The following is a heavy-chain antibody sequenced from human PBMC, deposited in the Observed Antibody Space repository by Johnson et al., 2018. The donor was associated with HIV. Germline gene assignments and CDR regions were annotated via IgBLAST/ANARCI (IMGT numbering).Heavy chain of an antibody. D-gene: IGHD1-26*01. CDR3: ARDSGSYQGAFDI. CDR1: GFTFSSYD. CDR2: IGTAGDT. V-gene: IGHV3-13*01. J-gene: IGHJ3*02. Sequence: EQLVESGGGLVQPGGSLRLSCAASGFTFSSYDMHWVRQATGKGLEWVSAIGTAGDTYYPGSVKGRFTISRENAKNSLYLQMNSLRAEDTAVYYCARDSGSYQGAFDIWGQGTMVTVSS.